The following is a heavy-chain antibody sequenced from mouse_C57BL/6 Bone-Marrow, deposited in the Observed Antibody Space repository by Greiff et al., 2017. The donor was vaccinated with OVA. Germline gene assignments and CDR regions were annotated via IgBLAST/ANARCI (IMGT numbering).Heavy chain of an antibody. Sequence: QVQLQQSGPELVKPGASVKISCKASGYAFSSSWMNWVKQRPGKGLEWIGRIYPGDGDTNYNGKFKGKATLTADKSSSTAYMQLSSLTSEDSAVYFCARRNYSNYEFAYWGQGTLVTVSA. CDR1: GYAFSSSW. J-gene: IGHJ3*01. CDR2: IYPGDGDT. D-gene: IGHD2-5*01. V-gene: IGHV1-82*01. CDR3: ARRNYSNYEFAY.